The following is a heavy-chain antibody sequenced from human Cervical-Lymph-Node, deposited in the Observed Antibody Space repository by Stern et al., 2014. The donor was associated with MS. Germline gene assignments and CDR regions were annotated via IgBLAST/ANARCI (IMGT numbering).Heavy chain of an antibody. Sequence: EVHLVESGPEVKRPGESLKISCQASGYTFTSYWIGWVRQMPGKGLEWIAIIFPGGSDIRYSPSFQGQVTISADKSSSTAYVQWNNLKASDTAIYYCARQRYFDYWGQGTLVTVSS. CDR2: IFPGGSDI. CDR3: ARQRYFDY. V-gene: IGHV5-51*01. J-gene: IGHJ4*02. CDR1: GYTFTSYW.